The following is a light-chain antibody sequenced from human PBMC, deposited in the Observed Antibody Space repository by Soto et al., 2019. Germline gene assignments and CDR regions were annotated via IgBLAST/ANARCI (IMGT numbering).Light chain of an antibody. V-gene: IGKV3-20*01. CDR2: GAS. CDR3: QQYANSPRT. CDR1: QSVSSGY. J-gene: IGKJ1*01. Sequence: EIVLTQSPGTLSLSPGERATLSCRASQSVSSGYLAWYQQRPGQAPRLLIYGASRRATGIPDRFSGSGSGTDFTLIISRLEPEDVAVYYYQQYANSPRTFGQGTKVEIK.